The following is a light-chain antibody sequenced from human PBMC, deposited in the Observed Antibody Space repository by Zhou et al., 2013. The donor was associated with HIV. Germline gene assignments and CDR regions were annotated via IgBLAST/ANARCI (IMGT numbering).Light chain of an antibody. Sequence: EVVLTQSPATLSVSPGEGATLSCRASQSISTLLAWYQQKPGQAPRLLVYRASTRATDIPARFSGSGSGTDFTLTISSLEPEDFAVYYCQQRSNWPPLTFGGGTKVEIK. J-gene: IGKJ4*01. V-gene: IGKV3-11*01. CDR1: QSISTL. CDR2: RAS. CDR3: QQRSNWPPLT.